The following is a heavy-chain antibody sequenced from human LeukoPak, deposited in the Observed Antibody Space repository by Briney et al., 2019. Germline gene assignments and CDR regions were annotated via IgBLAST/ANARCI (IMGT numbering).Heavy chain of an antibody. CDR3: ARDRSRYYMDV. J-gene: IGHJ6*03. V-gene: IGHV4-30-4*08. D-gene: IGHD3-10*01. CDR2: IYYSGST. Sequence: SQTLSLTCTVSGGSISSGGYYWSWIRQPPGKGLEWIGYIYYSGSTYYNPSLKSRVTISVDTSKNQFSLKLSSVTAADTAVYYCARDRSRYYMDVWGKGTTVTVSS. CDR1: GGSISSGGYY.